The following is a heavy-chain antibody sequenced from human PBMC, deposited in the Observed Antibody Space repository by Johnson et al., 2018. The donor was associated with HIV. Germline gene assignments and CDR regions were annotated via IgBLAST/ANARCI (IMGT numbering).Heavy chain of an antibody. D-gene: IGHD1-26*01. Sequence: QMLLVESGGGVVQPGRSLRLSCAASGFTFSSYAMHWVRQAPGKGLEWVAVISYDGSNKYYADSVKGRFTISRDNSKNTLYLQMNSLRAEDTAVYYCAKDLPRIRIPTKDDAFDIWGQGTMVTVSS. CDR2: ISYDGSNK. CDR3: AKDLPRIRIPTKDDAFDI. J-gene: IGHJ3*02. V-gene: IGHV3-30-3*01. CDR1: GFTFSSYA.